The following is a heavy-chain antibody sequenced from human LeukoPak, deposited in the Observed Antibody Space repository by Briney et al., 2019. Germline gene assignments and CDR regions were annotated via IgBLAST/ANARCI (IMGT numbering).Heavy chain of an antibody. J-gene: IGHJ4*02. CDR3: ARVTEGDYPDF. CDR2: IYRAGAT. CDR1: GFTFSTYG. Sequence: GGSLRLSCSASGFTFSTYGMQWVRPGPGKGLEWVSVIYRAGATYYADSVKGRFTISRDNSKNTLYLQMNSLRADDTAVYYCARVTEGDYPDFWGQGTLVIVSS. V-gene: IGHV3-66*01. D-gene: IGHD4-17*01.